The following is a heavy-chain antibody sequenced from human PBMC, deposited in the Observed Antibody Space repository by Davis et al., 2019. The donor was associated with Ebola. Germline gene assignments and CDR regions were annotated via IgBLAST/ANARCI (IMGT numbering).Heavy chain of an antibody. J-gene: IGHJ6*02. CDR2: INHSGST. V-gene: IGHV4-34*01. Sequence: MPSETLSLTCAVYGGSFSGYYWSWIRQPPGKGLEWIGEINHSGSTNYNPSLKSRVTLSVDTSKNQFSLKLSSVTAADTAVYYCARGQYQLLWGGYYYYGMDVWGQGTTVTVSS. CDR1: GGSFSGYY. CDR3: ARGQYQLLWGGYYYYGMDV. D-gene: IGHD2-2*01.